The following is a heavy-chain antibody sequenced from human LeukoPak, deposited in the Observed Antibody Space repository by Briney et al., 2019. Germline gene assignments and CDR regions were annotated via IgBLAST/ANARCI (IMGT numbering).Heavy chain of an antibody. V-gene: IGHV4-59*11. CDR3: ARLLDNDSSGYPDTFDM. CDR2: IYYSGST. CDR1: GGSINSHF. J-gene: IGHJ3*02. Sequence: PSETLSLTCTVSGGSINSHFWSRIRQPPGKGLEWIGYIYYSGSTKYNPSLQSRVTISVDTSESNFSLKLTSVTAADTAVYYCARLLDNDSSGYPDTFDMWGQGTVVIVSS. D-gene: IGHD3-22*01.